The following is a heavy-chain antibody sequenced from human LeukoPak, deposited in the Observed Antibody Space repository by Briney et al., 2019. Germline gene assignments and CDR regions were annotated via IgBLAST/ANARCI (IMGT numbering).Heavy chain of an antibody. Sequence: SETLSLTCTVSGGSISNRNYHWGWIRQPPGKGLEWIGSICSSGSAYYNPSLKSRVTTSIDTSKNQFSLRLTSVTAADTAVYYCARSYYYDSSGYSHFGYYYYYYMDVWGKGTTVTISS. D-gene: IGHD3-22*01. CDR2: ICSSGSA. J-gene: IGHJ6*03. CDR3: ARSYYYDSSGYSHFGYYYYYYMDV. CDR1: GGSISNRNYH. V-gene: IGHV4-39*01.